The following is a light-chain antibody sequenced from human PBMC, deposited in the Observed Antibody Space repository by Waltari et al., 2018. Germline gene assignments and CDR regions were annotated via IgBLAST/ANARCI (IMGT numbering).Light chain of an antibody. CDR2: DVN. Sequence: QSALTQTATVSGSPGQSITISCTATTSDVGTYTLVSWYQQHPGKAPTLIMYDVNKRPSRGSNRFSGSKSGNTASLAVSGLQAADEADYYCCSYAGSAISVFGGGTKVTVL. V-gene: IGLV2-23*02. J-gene: IGLJ3*02. CDR1: TSDVGTYTL. CDR3: CSYAGSAISV.